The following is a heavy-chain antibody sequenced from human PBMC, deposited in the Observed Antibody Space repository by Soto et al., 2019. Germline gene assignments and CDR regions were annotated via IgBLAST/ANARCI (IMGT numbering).Heavy chain of an antibody. CDR2: ISVSSSTI. Sequence: EVQLVESGGGLVQPGGSLRLSCAASGFTFDTYNMNWVRQAPGKGLEWVSYISVSSSTIYYADSVKGRFTISRDNAKHSVYLQMNSLRDEDTAVYYCARVRGHSGYDFDSWGQGTLVTVSS. CDR3: ARVRGHSGYDFDS. V-gene: IGHV3-48*02. J-gene: IGHJ5*01. D-gene: IGHD5-12*01. CDR1: GFTFDTYN.